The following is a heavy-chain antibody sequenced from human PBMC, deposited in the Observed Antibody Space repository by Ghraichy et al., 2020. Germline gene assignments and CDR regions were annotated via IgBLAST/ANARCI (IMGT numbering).Heavy chain of an antibody. CDR3: AGAAGDWFDP. CDR1: GGSISSYY. CDR2: IYYSGST. V-gene: IGHV4-59*01. J-gene: IGHJ5*02. Sequence: SETLSLTCTVSGGSISSYYWSWIRQPPGKGLEWIGYIYYSGSTNYNPSLKSRVTISVDTSKNQFSLKLSSVTAADTAVYYCAGAAGDWFDPWGQGTLVTVSS. D-gene: IGHD3-10*01.